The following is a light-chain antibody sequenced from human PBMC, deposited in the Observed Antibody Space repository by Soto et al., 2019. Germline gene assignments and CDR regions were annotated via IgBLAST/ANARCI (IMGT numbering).Light chain of an antibody. V-gene: IGLV1-44*01. CDR1: SSNIGSNK. Sequence: QSVLTQPPSASGTPGQRVTISCSGSSSNIGSNKVNWYQQLPGTAPKLLIYSSTQRPSGVPDRFSGSKSGTSASLAISGLQSEDEADYSCAAWDDSLNAYVFGPGTKLTVL. J-gene: IGLJ1*01. CDR2: SST. CDR3: AAWDDSLNAYV.